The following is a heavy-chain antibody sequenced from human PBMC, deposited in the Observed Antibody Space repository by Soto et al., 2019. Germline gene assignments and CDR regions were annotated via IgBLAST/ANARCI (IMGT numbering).Heavy chain of an antibody. CDR2: IYYIGST. CDR1: GGSISSYY. D-gene: IGHD6-6*01. CDR3: ARVSKLVAPKDGKSAYFYAMDV. V-gene: IGHV4-59*01. J-gene: IGHJ6*02. Sequence: SETLSRTCTVSGGSISSYYWSWIRQPPGKGLEWIGYIYYIGSTNYNPSLKSRVTISVDTSKNQFSLKLSSVTAADTAVYFCARVSKLVAPKDGKSAYFYAMDVWGPGTTVT.